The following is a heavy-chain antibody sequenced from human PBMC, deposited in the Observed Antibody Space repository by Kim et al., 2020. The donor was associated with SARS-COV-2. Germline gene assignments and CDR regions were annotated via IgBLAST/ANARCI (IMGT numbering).Heavy chain of an antibody. V-gene: IGHV3-30*01. Sequence: SVKGRFTISRDNSKNTLYLQMNSLRAEDTAVYYCARESIYCTNGVCYFDYWGQGTLVTVSS. CDR3: ARESIYCTNGVCYFDY. J-gene: IGHJ4*02. D-gene: IGHD2-8*01.